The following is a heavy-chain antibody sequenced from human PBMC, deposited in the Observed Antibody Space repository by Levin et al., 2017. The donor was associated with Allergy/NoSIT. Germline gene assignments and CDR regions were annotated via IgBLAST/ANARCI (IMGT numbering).Heavy chain of an antibody. J-gene: IGHJ6*02. V-gene: IGHV3-23*01. CDR3: AKGKPKLLWFGELPPNYGMDV. D-gene: IGHD3-10*01. CDR1: GFTFSSYA. Sequence: GESLKISCAASGFTFSSYAMSWVRQAPGKGLEWVSAISGSGGSTYYADSVKGRFTISRDNSKNTLYLQMNSLRAEDTAVYYCAKGKPKLLWFGELPPNYGMDVWGQGTTVTVSS. CDR2: ISGSGGST.